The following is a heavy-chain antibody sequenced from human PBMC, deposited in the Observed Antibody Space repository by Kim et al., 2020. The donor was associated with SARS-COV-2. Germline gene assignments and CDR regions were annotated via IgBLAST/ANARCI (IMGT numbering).Heavy chain of an antibody. CDR2: IYYIFIT. D-gene: IGHD6-19*01. CDR3: ARAPGQWLAGGDYWFDP. V-gene: IGHV4-31*01. CDR1: FFSIIIFFYY. J-gene: IGHJ5*02. Sequence: SETLSLTFTFSFFSIIIFFYYFIFILHHPFNFLYFIFYIYYIFITYYNPSLNILFTISVDTSKNQFSLKLSSVTAADTAVYYCARAPGQWLAGGDYWFDPWGQGTLVTV.